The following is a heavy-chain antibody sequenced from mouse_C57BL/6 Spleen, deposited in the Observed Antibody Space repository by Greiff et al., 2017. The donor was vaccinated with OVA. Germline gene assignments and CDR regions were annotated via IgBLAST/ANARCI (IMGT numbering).Heavy chain of an antibody. Sequence: QVQLQQSGAELAKPGASVKLSCKASGYTFTSYWMHWVKQRPGQGLEWIGYINPSSGYTKYNQKFKDKATLTAVKSSSTAYMQLSSLTYEDSAVYYCARYDYDGVWGTGTTVTVSS. CDR2: INPSSGYT. V-gene: IGHV1-7*01. CDR1: GYTFTSYW. J-gene: IGHJ1*03. D-gene: IGHD2-4*01. CDR3: ARYDYDGV.